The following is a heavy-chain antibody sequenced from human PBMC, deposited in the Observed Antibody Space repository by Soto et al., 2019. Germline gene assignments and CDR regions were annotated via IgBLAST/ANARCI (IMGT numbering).Heavy chain of an antibody. D-gene: IGHD5-18*01. J-gene: IGHJ3*02. V-gene: IGHV1-69*13. Sequence: ASVKVSCKASGGTFSSYAISWVRQAPGQGLEWMGGIIPIFGTANYAQKFQGRVTITADESTSTAYMELSSLRSEDTAVYYCARDRGGYSYGYDALDIWGQGTMVTVSS. CDR2: IIPIFGTA. CDR3: ARDRGGYSYGYDALDI. CDR1: GGTFSSYA.